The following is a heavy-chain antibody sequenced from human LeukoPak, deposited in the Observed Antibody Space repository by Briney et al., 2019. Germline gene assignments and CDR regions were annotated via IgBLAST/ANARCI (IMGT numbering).Heavy chain of an antibody. CDR1: GFTVSSNY. CDR3: ARENSSGYYHGMDV. CDR2: IYSGGST. D-gene: IGHD6-25*01. Sequence: PGGSLRLSCAASGFTVSSNYMSWVRQAPGKGLEWVSVIYSGGSTYYADSVKGRFTISRDNSKNTLYLQMNSLRAEDTAVYYCARENSSGYYHGMDVWGPGTTVTVSS. V-gene: IGHV3-66*01. J-gene: IGHJ6*02.